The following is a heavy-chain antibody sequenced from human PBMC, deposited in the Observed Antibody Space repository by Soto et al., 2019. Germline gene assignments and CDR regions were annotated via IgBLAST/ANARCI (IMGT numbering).Heavy chain of an antibody. V-gene: IGHV1-18*01. CDR1: GYTFTSYG. J-gene: IGHJ4*02. CDR3: ARDKGDGSGSYYGY. CDR2: ISAYNGNT. D-gene: IGHD3-10*01. Sequence: QVQLVQSGAEVKKPGASVKVSCKASGYTFTSYGISWVRQAPGQGLEWMGWISAYNGNTNYAQKLQGRVTMTTDTCSSSAYMELRSLRSDDTVVYYCARDKGDGSGSYYGYWGQGTLVTVSS.